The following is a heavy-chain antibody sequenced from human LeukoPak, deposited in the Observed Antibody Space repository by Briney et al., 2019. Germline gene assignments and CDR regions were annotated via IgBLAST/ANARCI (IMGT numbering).Heavy chain of an antibody. CDR1: GGSISSSNW. D-gene: IGHD3-22*01. CDR3: ASLKRYYYDSSGYYPFDY. CDR2: IYHSGST. V-gene: IGHV4-4*02. J-gene: IGHJ4*02. Sequence: SGTLSLTCAVSGGSISSSNWWSWVRQPPGKGLEWIGEIYHSGSTNYNPSLKSRVTISVDKSKNQFSLKLSSVTAADTAVYYCASLKRYYYDSSGYYPFDYWGRGTLVTVSS.